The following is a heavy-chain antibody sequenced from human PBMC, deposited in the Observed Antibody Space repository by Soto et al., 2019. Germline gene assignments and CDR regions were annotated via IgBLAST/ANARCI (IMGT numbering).Heavy chain of an antibody. J-gene: IGHJ4*02. CDR1: GFTFIDHD. Sequence: EVKLLESGGALVQPGGSLRLSCEASGFTFIDHDMIWVRQAPGKGLEWVSSITVGGAQKDYGQSVKGRFTISRDNSNDTLLLQLDSLLVEDTAIYYCTRMPGGGWQRFFDYWRQGTVVTVSS. D-gene: IGHD5-12*01. V-gene: IGHV3-23*01. CDR3: TRMPGGGWQRFFDY. CDR2: ITVGGAQK.